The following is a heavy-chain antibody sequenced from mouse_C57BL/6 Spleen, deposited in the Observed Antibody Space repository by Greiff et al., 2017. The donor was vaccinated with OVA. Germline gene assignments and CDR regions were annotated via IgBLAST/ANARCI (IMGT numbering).Heavy chain of an antibody. Sequence: VQLQESGAELVKPGASVKLSCKASGYTFTEYTIHWVKQRSGQGLEWIGWFYPGSGSIKYNEKFKDKATLTADKSSSTVYMELSRLTSEDSAVYFCARHEEGGSDYYGSSERYFDVWGTGTTVTVSS. CDR1: GYTFTEYT. J-gene: IGHJ1*03. CDR2: FYPGSGSI. D-gene: IGHD1-1*01. V-gene: IGHV1-62-2*01. CDR3: ARHEEGGSDYYGSSERYFDV.